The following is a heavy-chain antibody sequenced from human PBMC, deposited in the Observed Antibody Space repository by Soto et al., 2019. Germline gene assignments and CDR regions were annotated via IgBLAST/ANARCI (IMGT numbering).Heavy chain of an antibody. CDR2: ISGYSGTK. CDR1: GYTFTNYA. D-gene: IGHD6-19*01. Sequence: DVQLLESGGGLVQPGESLRLSCVASGYTFTNYAMMWVRQAPGKGLEWVSSISGYSGTKFYADSVKGRFTLSRDTSRNTVYLQIDSLRVEDTAVYYCARDLRSASGWYAPGYWGQGTLVTVSS. J-gene: IGHJ4*02. CDR3: ARDLRSASGWYAPGY. V-gene: IGHV3-23*01.